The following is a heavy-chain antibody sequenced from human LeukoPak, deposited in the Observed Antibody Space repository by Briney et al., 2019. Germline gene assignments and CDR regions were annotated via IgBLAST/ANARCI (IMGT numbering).Heavy chain of an antibody. CDR3: ARGSGYSYGFTGRERTKSRLDY. CDR1: GFTFSSSW. CDR2: INGDGGEI. D-gene: IGHD5-18*01. V-gene: IGHV3-7*01. J-gene: IGHJ4*02. Sequence: GGSLRLSCAASGFTFSSSWMTWVRQAPGKGLEWVASINGDGGEIHYVDSVKGRFTISRDNAKNSLYLQMNSLTAEDTAVYYCARGSGYSYGFTGRERTKSRLDYWGQGTLVTVSS.